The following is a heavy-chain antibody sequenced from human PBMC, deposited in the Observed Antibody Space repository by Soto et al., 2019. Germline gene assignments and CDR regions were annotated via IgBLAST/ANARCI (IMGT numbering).Heavy chain of an antibody. CDR3: AKEALTVAGNNFDS. V-gene: IGHV3-23*01. J-gene: IGHJ4*02. D-gene: IGHD6-19*01. CDR2: ISGSGAGT. Sequence: LLASGGGLVQPGGSLRLSCAASGFTFTTYAMGWVRQAPGKGLAWVSSISGSGAGTFYADSVKGRFTISRDNAKKMVYLQMNGLRADDTALYYCAKEALTVAGNNFDSWGQGTLVTVSS. CDR1: GFTFTTYA.